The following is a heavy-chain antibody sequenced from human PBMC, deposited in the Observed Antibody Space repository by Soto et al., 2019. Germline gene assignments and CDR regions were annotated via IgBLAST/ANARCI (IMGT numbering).Heavy chain of an antibody. J-gene: IGHJ4*02. CDR3: ARERSEGYGLDY. D-gene: IGHD4-17*01. CDR1: GGSISSGGYY. CDR2: IYYSGST. Sequence: PSETLSLTCTVSGGSISSGGYYWSWIRQHPGKGLEWIGYIYYSGSTYYNPSLKSRVTISVDTSKNQFSLKLSSVTAADTAVYYCARERSEGYGLDYWGQGTLVTAPQ. V-gene: IGHV4-31*03.